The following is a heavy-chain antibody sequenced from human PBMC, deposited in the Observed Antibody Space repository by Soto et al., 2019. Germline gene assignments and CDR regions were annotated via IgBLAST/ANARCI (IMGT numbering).Heavy chain of an antibody. CDR1: GGSISSSSYY. V-gene: IGHV4-39*01. CDR2: IFYSGTT. Sequence: SETLSLTCTVTGGSISSSSYYWGWIRQPPGKRKKWIGSIFYSGTTNNKTSLKNRVTISVNTSKNQISLNLRSMTAADTAVYYCACIFSGGYSYGFYYHGMDVWGPGTTVT. J-gene: IGHJ6*02. D-gene: IGHD5-18*01. CDR3: ACIFSGGYSYGFYYHGMDV.